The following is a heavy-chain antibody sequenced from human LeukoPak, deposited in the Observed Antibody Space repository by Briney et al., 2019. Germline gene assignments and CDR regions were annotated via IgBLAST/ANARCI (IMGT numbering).Heavy chain of an antibody. CDR2: INGGGDAT. J-gene: IGHJ3*01. CDR3: AGCTASCYANAFDV. CDR1: GFTFNNNA. V-gene: IGHV3-23*01. Sequence: GGSLRLSCTASGFTFNNNAMSWVCQAPGKGLEWVSAINGGGDATEYTDSVKGRFTISRDNSKNTLYLQMNSLRPEDTAVYYCAGCTASCYANAFDVWGQGTLLTVSS. D-gene: IGHD2-2*01.